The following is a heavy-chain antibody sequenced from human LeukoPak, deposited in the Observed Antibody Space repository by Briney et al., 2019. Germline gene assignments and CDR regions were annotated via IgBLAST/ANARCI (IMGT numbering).Heavy chain of an antibody. V-gene: IGHV3-30*18. CDR3: AKAVSDYFDY. J-gene: IGHJ4*02. CDR1: GFTFSSYG. CDR2: ISFDGSYK. Sequence: PGGSLRLSCAASGFTFSSYGMHWVRQAPGKGLEWVAVISFDGSYKYYADSVKGRFTISRDNSKNTLNLQMNSLRAEDTAMYYCAKAVSDYFDYWGQGTLVTVSS. D-gene: IGHD1-14*01.